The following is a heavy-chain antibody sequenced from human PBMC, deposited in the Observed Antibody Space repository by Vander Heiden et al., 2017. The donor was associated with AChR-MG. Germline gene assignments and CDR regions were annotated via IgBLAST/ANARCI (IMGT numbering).Heavy chain of an antibody. CDR1: GYPISSGYY. V-gene: IGHV4-38-2*01. Sequence: QVQLQESGPGLVTPSETLSLTFAVPGYPISSGYYWGWIRQTPGKGLEWIGSIYQSGSTYYNPSLKSRVTISVDTSKNQFSLKLSSVTAADTAVYYCARYLDGMDVWGQGTTVTVSS. J-gene: IGHJ6*02. CDR2: IYQSGST. CDR3: ARYLDGMDV.